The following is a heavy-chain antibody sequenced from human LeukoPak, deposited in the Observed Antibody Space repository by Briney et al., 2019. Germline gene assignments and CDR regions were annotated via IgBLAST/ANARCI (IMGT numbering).Heavy chain of an antibody. CDR2: ASGSGGRT. D-gene: IGHD1-1*01. CDR1: GFIFGDYA. CDR3: ARSLTTLTYEGY. Sequence: GGSLRLSCVASGFIFGDYAMSWVRQAPGKGLTWVAAASGSGGRTYYADSLRGRFTIFRDNSKRTVFLQMNSLRAEDTAKYYCARSLTTLTYEGYWGQGTLVTVSS. V-gene: IGHV3-23*01. J-gene: IGHJ4*02.